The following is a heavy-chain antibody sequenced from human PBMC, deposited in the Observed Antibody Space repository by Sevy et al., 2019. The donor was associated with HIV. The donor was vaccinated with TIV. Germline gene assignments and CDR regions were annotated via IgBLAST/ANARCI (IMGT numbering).Heavy chain of an antibody. J-gene: IGHJ6*02. CDR3: ARDFRDSISYFPCYAMDV. CDR1: GGSISSGSHY. CDR2: IYTSGST. V-gene: IGHV4-61*02. D-gene: IGHD6-13*01. Sequence: SETLSLTCTVSGGSISSGSHYWNWIRQPAGKGLEWIGRIYTSGSTNYNPSLKSRVTMSVDTSKNQFSLNLSSVTAADTAVYYCARDFRDSISYFPCYAMDVWGQGTTVTVSS.